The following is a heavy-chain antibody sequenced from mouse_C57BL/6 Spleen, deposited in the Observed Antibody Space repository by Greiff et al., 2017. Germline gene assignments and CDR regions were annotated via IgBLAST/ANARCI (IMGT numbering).Heavy chain of an antibody. J-gene: IGHJ3*01. CDR2: IYPGDGDT. Sequence: VQLQQSVPELVKPGASVKICCKASGYAFSSSWMNWVKQRPGKGLEWIGRIYPGDGDTNYNGKFKGKATLTADKSSSTAYMQLSSLTSEDSAVYCCDKEGDYDYDAFAYCGQGTLFTVSA. V-gene: IGHV1-82*01. CDR3: DKEGDYDYDAFAY. CDR1: GYAFSSSW. D-gene: IGHD2-4*01.